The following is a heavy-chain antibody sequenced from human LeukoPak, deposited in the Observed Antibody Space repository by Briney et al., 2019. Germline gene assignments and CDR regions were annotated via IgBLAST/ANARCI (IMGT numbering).Heavy chain of an antibody. CDR2: ISSSSSSYI. CDR1: GFTFSSYS. CDR3: ARDRSSGRGAFDI. J-gene: IGHJ3*02. V-gene: IGHV3-21*01. Sequence: GGSLRLSCAASGFTFSSYSMNWVRQAPGKGLEWVSSISSSSSSYIYYADSVKGRFTISRDNAKNSLYLQMNSLRAEDTAVYYCARDRSSGRGAFDIWGQGTMVTVSS. D-gene: IGHD1-26*01.